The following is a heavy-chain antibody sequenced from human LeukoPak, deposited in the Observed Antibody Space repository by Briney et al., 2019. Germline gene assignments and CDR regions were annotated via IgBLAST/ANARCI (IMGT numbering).Heavy chain of an antibody. Sequence: GGSLRLSCAASGFTFSSYWMSWVRQAPGKGLEWLANIKQDGSEKYYADSVKGRFTISRDNAKNSLYLQVNSLRAEDTAVYYCTKTIVATPGDHWGQGTLVTVSS. J-gene: IGHJ5*02. D-gene: IGHD6-6*01. CDR2: IKQDGSEK. V-gene: IGHV3-7*01. CDR1: GFTFSSYW. CDR3: TKTIVATPGDH.